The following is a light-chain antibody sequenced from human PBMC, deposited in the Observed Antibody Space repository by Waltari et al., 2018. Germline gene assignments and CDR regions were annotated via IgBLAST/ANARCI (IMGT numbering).Light chain of an antibody. CDR1: SSDVGGYNF. CDR3: CAYAGYSLI. J-gene: IGLJ2*01. CDR2: DVT. Sequence: QSALTQPASVSGSPGQSITIPCTGTSSDVGGYNFVSWYQQHPGKVPKLIIYDVTTRPSGVSQSVSASKSCNTAYLTISGLQADDEADYYCCAYAGYSLIFGGGTKVTVL. V-gene: IGLV2-23*02.